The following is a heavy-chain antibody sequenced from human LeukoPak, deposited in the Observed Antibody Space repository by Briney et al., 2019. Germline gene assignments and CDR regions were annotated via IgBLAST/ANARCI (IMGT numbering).Heavy chain of an antibody. J-gene: IGHJ4*02. CDR3: ARDPEYGSYYDY. CDR2: ISSSSRTI. CDR1: GFDFSDHG. D-gene: IGHD1-26*01. V-gene: IGHV3-48*01. Sequence: GGSLRLSCAASGFDFSDHGMHWVRQAPGKGLEWVSYISSSSRTIYDADSVKGRFTISRDNAKNSLYLQMNSLRAEDTAVYYCARDPEYGSYYDYWGQGTLVTVSS.